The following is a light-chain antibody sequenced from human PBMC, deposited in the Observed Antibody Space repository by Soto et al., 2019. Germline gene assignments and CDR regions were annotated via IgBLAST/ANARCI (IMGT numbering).Light chain of an antibody. CDR1: QSISSY. CDR2: AAS. V-gene: IGKV1-39*01. J-gene: IGKJ1*01. CDR3: QQSYSMPWT. Sequence: DIQMTQPPSSLSASVGDRVTIACRASQSISSYLNWYQQKPGKAPKLLIYAASSLQSGVPLSFSGSGSGTDFTLTISSLQPEDFATYYCQQSYSMPWTFGQGTKVEIK.